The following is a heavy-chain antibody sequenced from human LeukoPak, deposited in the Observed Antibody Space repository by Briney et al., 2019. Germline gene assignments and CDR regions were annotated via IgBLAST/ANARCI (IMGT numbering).Heavy chain of an antibody. J-gene: IGHJ4*02. Sequence: PGGSLRLSCAASGFTFSNYAMSWIRQAPGKGLEWVSYIINSGGTTYYADSVQGRFTISSDNAKNSLYLQMNSLRAEDTAVYYFAGGYGSGSYSVGGQGIPVSVSS. CDR1: GFTFSNYA. CDR3: AGGYGSGSYSV. D-gene: IGHD3-10*01. CDR2: IINSGGTT. V-gene: IGHV3-11*01.